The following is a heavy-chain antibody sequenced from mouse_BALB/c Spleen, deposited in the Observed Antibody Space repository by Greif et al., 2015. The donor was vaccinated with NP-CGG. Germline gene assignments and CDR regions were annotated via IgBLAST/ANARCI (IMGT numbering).Heavy chain of an antibody. V-gene: IGHV5-6-4*01. Sequence: EVQLQESGGGLVKPGGSLKLSCAASGFTFSSYTMSWVRQTPEKRLEWVATISSGGSYTYYPDCVKGRFTISRDNAKNTLYLQMSSLKSEDTAMYYCTREDDGYYGYWGQGTTLTVSS. D-gene: IGHD2-3*01. J-gene: IGHJ2*01. CDR3: TREDDGYYGY. CDR2: ISSGGSYT. CDR1: GFTFSSYT.